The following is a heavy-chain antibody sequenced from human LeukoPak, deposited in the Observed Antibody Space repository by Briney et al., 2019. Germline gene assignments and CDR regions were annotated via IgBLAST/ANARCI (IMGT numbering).Heavy chain of an antibody. Sequence: GRSLKLSCAASGFTFSSYAMHWVRQAPGKGLEWVAVISYDGSNKYYADSVKGRFTISRDNSKNTLYLQMNSLRAEDTAVYYCALGPYYYYGMDVWGQGTTVTVSS. J-gene: IGHJ6*02. D-gene: IGHD3-16*01. V-gene: IGHV3-30-3*01. CDR1: GFTFSSYA. CDR2: ISYDGSNK. CDR3: ALGPYYYYGMDV.